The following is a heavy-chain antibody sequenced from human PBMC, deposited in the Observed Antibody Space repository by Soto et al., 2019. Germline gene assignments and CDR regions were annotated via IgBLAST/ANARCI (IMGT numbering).Heavy chain of an antibody. CDR3: SRRCELDK. V-gene: IGHV3-33*01. Sequence: QVQLVESGGGVVQPGRSLSLSCAASGFRFSDYGMHWVRQAPGKGLEWVAVIWYDGSNKYYADSVKGRFTISRDNSKNTVYLQMNSVRVEDTAVYYCSRRCELDKWGQGTLVTVSS. CDR2: IWYDGSNK. J-gene: IGHJ4*02. D-gene: IGHD2-8*01. CDR1: GFRFSDYG.